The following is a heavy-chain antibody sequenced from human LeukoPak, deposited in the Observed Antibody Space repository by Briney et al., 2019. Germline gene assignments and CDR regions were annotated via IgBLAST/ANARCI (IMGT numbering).Heavy chain of an antibody. D-gene: IGHD3-9*01. J-gene: IGHJ4*02. CDR1: EFTFSDYY. V-gene: IGHV3-11*06. Sequence: GGSLRLSCAASEFTFSDYYMSWIRQAPGKGLEWVSYISSSGSYTNYADSVKGRFTISRDNAKNSLYLQMNSLRAEDTAVYYCARNHYDILTGYCYDYWGQGTLVTASS. CDR3: ARNHYDILTGYCYDY. CDR2: ISSSGSYT.